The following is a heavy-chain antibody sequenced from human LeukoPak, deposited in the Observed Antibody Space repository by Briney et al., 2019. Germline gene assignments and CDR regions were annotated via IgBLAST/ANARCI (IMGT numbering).Heavy chain of an antibody. CDR3: ARDLRSRIAATDWFDP. Sequence: GASVKVSCKASGYTFTGYYMHWVRQAPGQGLEWMGWISAYNGNTNYAQKLQGRVTMTTDTSTSTAYMELRSLRSDDTAVYYCARDLRSRIAATDWFDPWGQGTLVTVSS. D-gene: IGHD2-15*01. J-gene: IGHJ5*02. CDR2: ISAYNGNT. CDR1: GYTFTGYY. V-gene: IGHV1-18*04.